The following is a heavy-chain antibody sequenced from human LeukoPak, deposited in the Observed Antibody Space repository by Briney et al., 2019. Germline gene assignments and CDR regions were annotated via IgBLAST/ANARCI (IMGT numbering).Heavy chain of an antibody. J-gene: IGHJ4*02. CDR2: IYYSGST. Sequence: PSETLSLTCTVSGGSISSSSYYWGWIRQPPGKGLEWIGSIYYSGSTYYNPSLKSRVTISVDTSKNQFSLKLSSVTAADTAVYYCARLRVYYYGSGSPFDYWGQGTLVTVSS. CDR1: GGSISSSSYY. D-gene: IGHD3-10*01. V-gene: IGHV4-39*07. CDR3: ARLRVYYYGSGSPFDY.